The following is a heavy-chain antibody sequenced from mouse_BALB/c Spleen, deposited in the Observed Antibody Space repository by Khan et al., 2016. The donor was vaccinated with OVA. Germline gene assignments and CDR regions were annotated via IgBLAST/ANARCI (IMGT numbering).Heavy chain of an antibody. CDR1: GFSLTNYG. J-gene: IGHJ1*01. CDR3: ARYYGNYGWYFDV. CDR2: IWTGGST. D-gene: IGHD2-1*01. V-gene: IGHV2-9*02. Sequence: QVQLKESGPGLVAPSQSLSITCTVSGFSLTNYGVHWVRQPPGKGLEWLGVIWTGGSTNYTSALMSRLSISKDNSKSQVFLKMNSLQTEDTAMYYCARYYGNYGWYFDVWGAGTTVTVSS.